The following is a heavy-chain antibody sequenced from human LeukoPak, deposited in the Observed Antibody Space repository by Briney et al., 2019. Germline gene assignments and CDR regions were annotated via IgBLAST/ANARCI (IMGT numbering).Heavy chain of an antibody. CDR2: IYSGGST. CDR3: ARAPASGDYFDY. CDR1: GFTVSSNY. D-gene: IGHD4-17*01. Sequence: GGSLRLSCAASGFTVSSNYMSWVRQAPGKGLEWVSVIYSGGSTYYADSVKGRFTISRDNSKNTLYLQMNSLRAEDTAVYYCARAPASGDYFDYWGQGTLVTVSS. J-gene: IGHJ4*02. V-gene: IGHV3-66*01.